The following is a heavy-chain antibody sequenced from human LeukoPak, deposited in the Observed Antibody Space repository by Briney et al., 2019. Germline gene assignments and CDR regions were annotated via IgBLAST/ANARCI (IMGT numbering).Heavy chain of an antibody. Sequence: GGSLRLSCAASGFSFGTYWMHWVRQAPGKGLVWVARIKSDGSGTNYADSVKGRFTVSRDNAKNTLYLQMNGLRAEDTAVYYCAANGGPFDFWGQGTLVTVSA. D-gene: IGHD4-23*01. CDR1: GFSFGTYW. CDR2: IKSDGSGT. CDR3: AANGGPFDF. J-gene: IGHJ4*02. V-gene: IGHV3-74*01.